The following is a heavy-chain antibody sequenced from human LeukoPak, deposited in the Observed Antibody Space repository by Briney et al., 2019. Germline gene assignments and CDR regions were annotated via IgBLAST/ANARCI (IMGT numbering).Heavy chain of an antibody. Sequence: APVKVSCKTSGYTFTKFYLNWVRQAPGQGLEWMGIINPSGGTTTYAQKFQGRVTMTRDTATSTVYMELSSLGSEDTAVYYCAREGTEIVVLGENWFDHWGQGTLVTVSS. V-gene: IGHV1-46*01. D-gene: IGHD2-2*01. J-gene: IGHJ5*02. CDR3: AREGTEIVVLGENWFDH. CDR2: INPSGGTT. CDR1: GYTFTKFY.